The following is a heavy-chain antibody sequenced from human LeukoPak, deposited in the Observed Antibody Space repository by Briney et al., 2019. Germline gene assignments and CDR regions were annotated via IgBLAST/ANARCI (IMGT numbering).Heavy chain of an antibody. D-gene: IGHD4-11*01. CDR3: ARVYYSNPSRWFDP. CDR1: GGSISSSSYY. V-gene: IGHV4-39*07. CDR2: IYYSGST. Sequence: SETLSLTCTVSGGSISSSSYYWGWIRQPPGKGLEWIGSIYYSGSTNYNPSLKSRVTISVDTSKNQFSLKLSSVTAADTAVYYCARVYYSNPSRWFDPWGQGTLVTVSS. J-gene: IGHJ5*02.